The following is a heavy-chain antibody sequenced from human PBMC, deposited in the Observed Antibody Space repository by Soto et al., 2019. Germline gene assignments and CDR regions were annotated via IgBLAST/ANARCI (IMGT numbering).Heavy chain of an antibody. CDR1: GFTFSSYE. D-gene: IGHD6-6*01. Sequence: QSGGSLRLSCAASGFTFSSYEMNWVRQAPGKGLEWVSYISSSGSTIYYADSVKGRFTISRDNAKNSLYLQMNSLRAEDTAVYYCARDQRSSSSFYYYYYGMDVWGQGTTVTVSS. J-gene: IGHJ6*02. CDR3: ARDQRSSSSFYYYYYGMDV. CDR2: ISSSGSTI. V-gene: IGHV3-48*03.